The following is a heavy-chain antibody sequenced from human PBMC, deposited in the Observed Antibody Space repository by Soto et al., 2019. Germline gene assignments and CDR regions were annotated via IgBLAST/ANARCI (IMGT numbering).Heavy chain of an antibody. Sequence: QVQLVQSGAEVKKPGASVKVSCKASGYTFTGYYMHWVRQAPGQGLEWMGWINPNSGGTNYAQKFQGRVTMTRDTSISTAYMELSRLRSDDTAVYYWAREVAGAGTRVHWYFDLWGRGTLVTVSS. V-gene: IGHV1-2*02. D-gene: IGHD6-19*01. CDR3: AREVAGAGTRVHWYFDL. J-gene: IGHJ2*01. CDR2: INPNSGGT. CDR1: GYTFTGYY.